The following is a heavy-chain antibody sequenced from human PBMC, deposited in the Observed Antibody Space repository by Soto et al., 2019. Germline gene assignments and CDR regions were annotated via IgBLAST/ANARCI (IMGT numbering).Heavy chain of an antibody. Sequence: WGSLRLSCEASGFTFRSYWMSWVRQAPGKGLEWVANIKQDGSEKYYVDSVKDRFTISRDNAKNSLYLQMNSLRAEDSAVYYCARVYPGSGWPYHYYGMNVWGQGTTVTVSS. D-gene: IGHD6-19*01. CDR2: IKQDGSEK. V-gene: IGHV3-7*01. CDR3: ARVYPGSGWPYHYYGMNV. CDR1: GFTFRSYW. J-gene: IGHJ6*02.